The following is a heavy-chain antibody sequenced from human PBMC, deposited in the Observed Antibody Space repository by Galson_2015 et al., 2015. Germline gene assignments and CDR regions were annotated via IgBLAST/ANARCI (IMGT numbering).Heavy chain of an antibody. CDR2: ISAYNGNT. Sequence: KVSCKASGYTFTSYGISWVRQAPGQGLEWMGWISAYNGNTNYAQKLQGRVTMTTDTSTSTAYMEPRSLRSDDTAVYYCAREYEYSSSSDNIDYYYGMDVWGQGTTVTVSS. D-gene: IGHD6-6*01. CDR3: AREYEYSSSSDNIDYYYGMDV. V-gene: IGHV1-18*01. J-gene: IGHJ6*02. CDR1: GYTFTSYG.